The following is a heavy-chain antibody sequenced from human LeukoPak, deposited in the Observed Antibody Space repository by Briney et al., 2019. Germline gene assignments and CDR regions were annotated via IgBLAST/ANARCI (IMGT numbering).Heavy chain of an antibody. CDR1: GFTFSTYA. CDR3: AKDPYNYGGVFLDY. Sequence: GVSLRLFCAASGFTFSTYAMSWVRQATGKGLEWVSGISGSGGSTYYADSVKGRFPISRHNYENTLYLQKNPLSREHAGVYMFAKDPYNYGGVFLDYCGQGTLVTVSS. J-gene: IGHJ4*02. D-gene: IGHD5-18*01. CDR2: ISGSGGST. V-gene: IGHV3-23*01.